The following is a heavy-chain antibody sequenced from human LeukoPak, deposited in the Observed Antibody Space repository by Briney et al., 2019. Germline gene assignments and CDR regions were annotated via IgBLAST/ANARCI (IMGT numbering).Heavy chain of an antibody. D-gene: IGHD2-2*01. J-gene: IGHJ4*02. CDR2: ISPSSGGT. CDR3: ARDVGEYCSSINCHASDY. Sequence: ASVKVSCKASGYTFTGYYIHWVRQAPGQGLEWRGWISPSSGGTNYAQKFHGRRTMTRDTSISTVYMELSRLRSDDTAVYYCARDVGEYCSSINCHASDYWGQGTLVTVSS. CDR1: GYTFTGYY. V-gene: IGHV1-2*02.